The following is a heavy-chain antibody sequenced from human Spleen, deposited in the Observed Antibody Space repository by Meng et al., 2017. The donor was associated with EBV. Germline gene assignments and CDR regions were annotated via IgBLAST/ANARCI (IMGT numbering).Heavy chain of an antibody. CDR1: GESFSGHY. V-gene: IGHV4-34*01. D-gene: IGHD3-16*02. J-gene: IGHJ5*02. Sequence: QVPLHQWGAGLLKPSETLSLPCALYGESFSGHYWTWIRQPPGKGLEWIGEINESGITNYNPSLKSRVTLSIDTSERHFSLNLSSVTAADTAVYYCARQSTYRLLDPWGQGTLVTVSS. CDR2: INESGIT. CDR3: ARQSTYRLLDP.